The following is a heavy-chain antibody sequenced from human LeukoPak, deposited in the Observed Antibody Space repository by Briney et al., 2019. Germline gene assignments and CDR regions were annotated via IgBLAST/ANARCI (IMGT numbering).Heavy chain of an antibody. CDR1: GFTFSSTW. V-gene: IGHV3-74*01. J-gene: IGHJ4*02. Sequence: GGSLRLSCIGSGFTFSSTWMPWVRQAPGKGLVWLSRMNSDGTTINYADSVKGRFTISRDNAKNTLYLQMNSLGADDTAVYYCATAGYYRFDYWGQGTLVTVSS. CDR2: MNSDGTTI. D-gene: IGHD3-16*01. CDR3: ATAGYYRFDY.